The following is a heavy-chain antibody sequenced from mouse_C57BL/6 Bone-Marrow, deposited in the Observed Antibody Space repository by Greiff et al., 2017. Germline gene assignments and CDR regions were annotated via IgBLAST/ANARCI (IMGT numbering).Heavy chain of an antibody. CDR2: LYPGSGNT. J-gene: IGHJ2*01. V-gene: IGHV1-66*01. CDR3: ARTSDYYGSSYNY. Sequence: VQLQESGPELVKPGASVKISCKASGYSFTSYYIHWVKQRPGQGLEWIGWLYPGSGNTKYNEKFKGKATLTADTSSSTAYMQLSSLTSDDSAVYYCARTSDYYGSSYNYWGQGTTLTVSS. D-gene: IGHD1-1*01. CDR1: GYSFTSYY.